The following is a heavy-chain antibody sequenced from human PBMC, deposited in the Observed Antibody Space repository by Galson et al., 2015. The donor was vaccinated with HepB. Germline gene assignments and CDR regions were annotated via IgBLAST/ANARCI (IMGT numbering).Heavy chain of an antibody. V-gene: IGHV3-23*01. Sequence: SLRLSCAASGFTFTGHAMSWVRQAPGKGLEWVSSVNGRDDNTYYPDSVKGRFTISRDNSKNSLYLQMNSLRVEDTAVYYCARDREVRGIINYYYGMDVWGRGTTVTVSS. D-gene: IGHD3-10*01. CDR1: GFTFTGHA. CDR3: ARDREVRGIINYYYGMDV. CDR2: VNGRDDNT. J-gene: IGHJ6*02.